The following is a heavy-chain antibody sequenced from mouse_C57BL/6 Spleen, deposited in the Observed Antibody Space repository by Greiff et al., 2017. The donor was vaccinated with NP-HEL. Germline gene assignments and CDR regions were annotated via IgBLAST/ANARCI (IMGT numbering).Heavy chain of an antibody. V-gene: IGHV1-80*01. CDR2: IYPGDGDT. J-gene: IGHJ2*01. D-gene: IGHD1-1*01. CDR1: GYAFSSYW. CDR3: ARDYGSSFFDY. Sequence: VHLVESGAELVKPGASVKISCKASGYAFSSYWMNWVKQRPGKGLEWIGQIYPGDGDTNYNGKFKGKATLTADKSSSTAYMQLSSLTSEDSAVYFCARDYGSSFFDYWGQGTTPTVSS.